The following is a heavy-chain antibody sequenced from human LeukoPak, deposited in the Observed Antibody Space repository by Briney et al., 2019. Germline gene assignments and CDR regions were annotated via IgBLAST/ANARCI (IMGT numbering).Heavy chain of an antibody. D-gene: IGHD6-19*01. CDR2: INHSGST. Sequence: PSETLSLTCAVYGGSFSGYYWGWIRQPPGKGLEWIGEINHSGSTNYNPSLKSRVTISVDTSKNQFSLKLSSETAADTAVYYCARVSGWPYWYFDLWGRGTLVTVSS. CDR3: ARVSGWPYWYFDL. CDR1: GGSFSGYY. V-gene: IGHV4-34*01. J-gene: IGHJ2*01.